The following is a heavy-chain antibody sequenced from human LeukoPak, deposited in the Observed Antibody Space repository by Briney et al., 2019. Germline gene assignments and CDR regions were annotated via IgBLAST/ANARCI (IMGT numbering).Heavy chain of an antibody. J-gene: IGHJ4*02. D-gene: IGHD2-2*01. CDR1: GFTFSSYS. CDR3: AKLGSTSDY. CDR2: ISSSSSTI. Sequence: GGSLRLSCAASGFTFSSYSMNWVRQAPGKGLEWVSYISSSSSTIYYADSVKGRFTISRDNSKNTLYLQMNSLRAEDTAVYYCAKLGSTSDYWGQGTLVTVSS. V-gene: IGHV3-48*01.